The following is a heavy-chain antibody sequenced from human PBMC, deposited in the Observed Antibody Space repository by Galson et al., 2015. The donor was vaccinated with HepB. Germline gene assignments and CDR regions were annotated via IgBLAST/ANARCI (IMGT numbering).Heavy chain of an antibody. J-gene: IGHJ4*02. CDR3: AREYYYDSSAYYPFDY. V-gene: IGHV1-18*04. CDR2: ISAYNGNT. Sequence: SVKVSCKASGYTFTSYGISWVRQAPGQGLEWMGWISAYNGNTNYAQKLQGRVTMTTDTSTSTAYMEVRSLRSDDTAVYYCAREYYYDSSAYYPFDYWGQGTLVTVSS. CDR1: GYTFTSYG. D-gene: IGHD3-22*01.